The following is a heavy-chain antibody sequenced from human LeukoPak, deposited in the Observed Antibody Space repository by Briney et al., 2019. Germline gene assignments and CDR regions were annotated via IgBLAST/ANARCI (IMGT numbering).Heavy chain of an antibody. J-gene: IGHJ4*02. Sequence: ASETLSLTCTVSGGSISSSSYYWGWIRQPPGKGLEWVSAISGSGGSTYYADSVKGRFTISRDNSKNTLYLQMNSLRAEDTAVYYCAKRQRRITIFGVVTYFDYWGQGTLVTVSS. V-gene: IGHV3-23*01. CDR3: AKRQRRITIFGVVTYFDY. CDR1: GGSISSSSYY. D-gene: IGHD3-3*01. CDR2: ISGSGGST.